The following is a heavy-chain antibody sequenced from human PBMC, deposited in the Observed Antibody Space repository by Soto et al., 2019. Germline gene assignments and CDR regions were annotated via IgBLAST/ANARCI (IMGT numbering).Heavy chain of an antibody. CDR1: GGSISSYY. CDR2: ISHSGST. J-gene: IGHJ4*02. D-gene: IGHD5-12*01. V-gene: IGHV4-59*01. Sequence: QVQLQESGPGLVKPSETLSLTCTVPGGSISSYYWSWIRQPPGKGLEWIGYISHSGSTNYKPSLRSRVTISVDTSKNQFSLKLSSVTAADTAVYFCARVPTGRGYSGFGYFDDWGQGTLVTVSS. CDR3: ARVPTGRGYSGFGYFDD.